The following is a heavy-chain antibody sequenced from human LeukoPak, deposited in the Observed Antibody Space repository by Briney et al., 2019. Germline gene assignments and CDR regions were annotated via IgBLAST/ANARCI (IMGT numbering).Heavy chain of an antibody. J-gene: IGHJ1*01. Sequence: GGSLRLSCAAAGLIFSGYAMSWVRQAPGKGLEWVSTISGSGGSTYYADSVKGRFTISRDNSKNTVYLQMNSLRAEDTAVYYCAKDRSCIHDVSHGAFDHWGQGTLVTVSS. CDR1: GLIFSGYA. V-gene: IGHV3-23*01. CDR2: ISGSGGST. CDR3: AKDRSCIHDVSHGAFDH. D-gene: IGHD2-8*01.